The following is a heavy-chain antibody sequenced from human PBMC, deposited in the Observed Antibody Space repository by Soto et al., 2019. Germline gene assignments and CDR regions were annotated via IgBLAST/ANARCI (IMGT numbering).Heavy chain of an antibody. CDR2: ISYDGSNK. D-gene: IGHD2-15*01. V-gene: IGHV3-30-3*01. CDR1: GFTFSSYA. CDR3: ARENGCGGTCPLDY. Sequence: PGGSLRLSCAASGFTFSSYAMHWVRQAPGKGLEWVAVISYDGSNKYYADSVKGRFTISRDNSKNTLYLQMNSLRAEDTAVYYCARENGCGGTCPLDYWGQGTLVTVSS. J-gene: IGHJ4*02.